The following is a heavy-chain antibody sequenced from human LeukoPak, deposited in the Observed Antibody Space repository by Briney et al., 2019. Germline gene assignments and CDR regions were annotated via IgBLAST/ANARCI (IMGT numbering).Heavy chain of an antibody. J-gene: IGHJ4*02. D-gene: IGHD1-14*01. CDR2: INHLGSQT. CDR3: VRARFTTFVYY. CDR1: GFTFKDFY. Sequence: GGSLRLSCAASGFTFKDFYMSWVRQAPGKGLEWVSYINHLGSQTDYADSVKGRFTISRDNAKNSLSPQMNNLSVDDTAVYCCVRARFTTFVYYWGQGTLVTVSS. V-gene: IGHV3-11*01.